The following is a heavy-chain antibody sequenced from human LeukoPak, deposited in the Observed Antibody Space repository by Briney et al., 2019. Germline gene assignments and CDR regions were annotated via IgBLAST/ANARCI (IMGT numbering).Heavy chain of an antibody. V-gene: IGHV4-4*07. CDR2: IYTSGST. CDR1: GGSISSYY. CDR3: AREYSSGWYVYMDV. D-gene: IGHD6-19*01. Sequence: TPSETLSLTCTVSGGSISSYYWSWIRQPAGKGLEWIGRIYTSGSTNYNPSLKSRVTMSVDTPKNQFSLKLSSVTAADTAVYYCAREYSSGWYVYMDVWGKGTTVTVSS. J-gene: IGHJ6*03.